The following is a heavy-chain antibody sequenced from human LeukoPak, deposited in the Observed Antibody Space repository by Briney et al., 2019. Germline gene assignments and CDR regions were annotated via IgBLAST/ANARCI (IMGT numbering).Heavy chain of an antibody. CDR2: IKQDGSEK. D-gene: IGHD2-2*01. CDR3: ARVVVPAAIVAGGYFDY. J-gene: IGHJ4*02. V-gene: IGHV3-7*01. Sequence: GGSLRLSCAASGFTFSSYWVSWVRQAPGKGLEWVANIKQDGSEKYYVDSVKGRFTISRDNAKNSLYLQMNSLRAEDTAVYYCARVVVPAAIVAGGYFDYWGQGTLVTVSS. CDR1: GFTFSSYW.